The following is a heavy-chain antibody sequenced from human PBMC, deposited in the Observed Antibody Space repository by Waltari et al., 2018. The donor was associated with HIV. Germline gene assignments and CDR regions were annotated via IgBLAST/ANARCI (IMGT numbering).Heavy chain of an antibody. V-gene: IGHV4-34*02. CDR1: GGCLSGYY. CDR2: VNHVGSA. Sequence: VRLESCDTGPLKPSDSLSLSWSVYGGCLSGYYWCWIRHLPERGLEWIAEVNHVGSAKYNPSLESRVSISVDTSKKQFYLKVRSVTAADTAVYYCVRGYAAAAPYYGLDVWGQGTAVSVSS. J-gene: IGHJ6*02. CDR3: VRGYAAAAPYYGLDV. D-gene: IGHD6-13*01.